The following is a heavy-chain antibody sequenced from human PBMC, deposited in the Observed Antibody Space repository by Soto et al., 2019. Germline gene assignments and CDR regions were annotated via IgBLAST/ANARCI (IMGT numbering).Heavy chain of an antibody. CDR2: ISHDGSHP. D-gene: IGHD3-22*01. J-gene: IGHJ4*02. V-gene: IGHV3-30*18. Sequence: GGSLGLSCAASGFTFSAYGIQWVRQAPGKGLGWVAVISHDGSHPNYADSVKGRFTFSRDNSNDPVYLQITSLRAEDTAVYSCVKDTYYYSSSGYYAFDSWGQGTLVTVSS. CDR3: VKDTYYYSSSGYYAFDS. CDR1: GFTFSAYG.